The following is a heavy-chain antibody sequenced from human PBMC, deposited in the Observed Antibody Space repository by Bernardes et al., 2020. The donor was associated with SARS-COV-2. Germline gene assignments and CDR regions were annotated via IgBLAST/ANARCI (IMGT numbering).Heavy chain of an antibody. CDR1: GGSISAYY. V-gene: IGHV4-59*01. CDR2: LYYTGST. CDR3: ARGFDY. Sequence: SLTCTVSGGSISAYYWSWFRQPPGKGLEWIGYLYYTGSTNYNPSLQSRVTISVDTSKNQFSLKLSSVTAADTAVYYCARGFDYWGQGILVTVSS. J-gene: IGHJ4*02.